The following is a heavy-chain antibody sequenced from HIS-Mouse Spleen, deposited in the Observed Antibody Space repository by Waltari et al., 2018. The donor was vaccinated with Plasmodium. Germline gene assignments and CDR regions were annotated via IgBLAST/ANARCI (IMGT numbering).Heavy chain of an antibody. Sequence: QVQLQQWGAGLLKPSETLSLTCAVYGGSFSGYYWSWIRQPPGKGLEWIGELNHSGSTNYNPSLKSRVTISVDTSKNQFSLKLSSVTAADTAVYYCARGPGYSSGWYYFDYWGQGTLVTVSS. V-gene: IGHV4-34*01. CDR1: GGSFSGYY. J-gene: IGHJ4*02. CDR3: ARGPGYSSGWYYFDY. CDR2: LNHSGST. D-gene: IGHD6-19*01.